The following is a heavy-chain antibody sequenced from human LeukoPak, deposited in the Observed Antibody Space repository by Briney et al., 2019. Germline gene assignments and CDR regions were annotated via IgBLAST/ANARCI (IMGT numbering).Heavy chain of an antibody. D-gene: IGHD6-19*01. V-gene: IGHV3-48*02. CDR1: GFTFSSYS. Sequence: GGSLRLSCAASGFTFSSYSMNWVRQAPGKGLEWVSYISSSSSTIYYADSVKGRFTISRDNGKNSLCLQMNSLRDEDTAVYYCARHSSGWYFNYWGQGTLVTVSS. CDR2: ISSSSSTI. J-gene: IGHJ4*02. CDR3: ARHSSGWYFNY.